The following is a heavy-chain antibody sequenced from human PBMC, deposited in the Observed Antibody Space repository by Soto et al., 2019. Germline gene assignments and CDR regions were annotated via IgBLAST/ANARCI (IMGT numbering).Heavy chain of an antibody. V-gene: IGHV2-5*02. Sequence: QITLKESGPPLVRPAQTLTLTCAFSGFSLTTTRMGVAWIRQPPGKALEWLALIYWDDDKRYSHSLKNRLTVSKDTSKNRVVITNTNISPDDTGTYFCAHAGDFDLLSFDRWGPGTLVTVSS. CDR3: AHAGDFDLLSFDR. CDR2: IYWDDDK. J-gene: IGHJ4*02. CDR1: GFSLTTTRMG. D-gene: IGHD2-15*01.